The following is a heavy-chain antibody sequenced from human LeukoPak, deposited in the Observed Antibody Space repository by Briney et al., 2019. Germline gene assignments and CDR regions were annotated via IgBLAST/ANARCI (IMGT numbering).Heavy chain of an antibody. CDR2: LSGSGITT. J-gene: IGHJ6*02. V-gene: IGHV3-23*01. Sequence: GGSLRLSCAASGFTFSNSAMSWVRQTPGKGLEWVSTLSGSGITTYYADSVKGRFTVSRDNSKDTLYLQMNSLRAEDTALYYCAKAIVTGNYYYYYGMDVWGQGTTVTVSS. D-gene: IGHD3-10*01. CDR3: AKAIVTGNYYYYYGMDV. CDR1: GFTFSNSA.